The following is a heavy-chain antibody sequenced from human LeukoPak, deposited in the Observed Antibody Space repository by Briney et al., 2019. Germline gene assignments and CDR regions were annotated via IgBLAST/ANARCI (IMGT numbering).Heavy chain of an antibody. J-gene: IGHJ4*02. Sequence: GGSLRLSCAASGVTLRNYAMTGIRQAPGKGLQWVSVISGDGESTYYADSVRGRFTISRDNSKNTMYLQMNNLRAEDTAIYYCAKDRDCSSTACYVFANGGQGTLVTVSS. D-gene: IGHD2-2*01. CDR3: AKDRDCSSTACYVFAN. V-gene: IGHV3-23*01. CDR1: GVTLRNYA. CDR2: ISGDGEST.